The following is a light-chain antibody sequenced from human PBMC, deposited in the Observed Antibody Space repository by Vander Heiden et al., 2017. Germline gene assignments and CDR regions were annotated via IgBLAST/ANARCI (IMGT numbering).Light chain of an antibody. CDR3: QQRSNWPLT. CDR1: QCDSSY. Sequence: IVLTQSPATLSWSPGERATLAGRANQCDSSYLAWYQQKPGQVPSLLIYDASNRATGIPARFSGSGFGTDFTLTISSLEPEDFAGYYGQQRSNWPLTFGGGTKVEIK. V-gene: IGKV3-11*01. J-gene: IGKJ4*01. CDR2: DAS.